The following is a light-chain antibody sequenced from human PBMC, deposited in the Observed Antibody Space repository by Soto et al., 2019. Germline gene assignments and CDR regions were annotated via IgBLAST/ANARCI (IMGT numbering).Light chain of an antibody. J-gene: IGKJ4*01. V-gene: IGKV1-9*01. CDR3: QQHNSYPLT. Sequence: IQLTQSPSSLSASVGDRVNITCRASQGISSFLAWFQQKPGKAPKLMIYAASTLQSGVPSRFSGSGSGTDFTLTISSLQPEDFATYYCQQHNSYPLTFGGGTKVEIK. CDR1: QGISSF. CDR2: AAS.